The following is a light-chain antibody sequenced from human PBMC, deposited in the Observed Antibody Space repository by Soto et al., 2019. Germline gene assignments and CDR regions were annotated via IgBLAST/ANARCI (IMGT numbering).Light chain of an antibody. Sequence: DIVMTQSPLSLPVTPGEPASISCRSSKSLLHSNGYNYLDWYLQKPGQSPQILIYLGSNRASGVPDRFSGSGSGTDFTLKISRVEAEDVGVYYCMQALQTPITFGQGTRLEIK. J-gene: IGKJ5*01. CDR2: LGS. CDR3: MQALQTPIT. CDR1: KSLLHSNGYNY. V-gene: IGKV2-28*01.